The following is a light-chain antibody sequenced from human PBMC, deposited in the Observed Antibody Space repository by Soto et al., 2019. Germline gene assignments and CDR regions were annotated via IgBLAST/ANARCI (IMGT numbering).Light chain of an antibody. CDR2: GAS. CDR3: QQYNNWPRT. Sequence: EIVITQSPAALSVSPVERATLSCRASQSVSSNLAWYQQKRGQAPRLLIYGASTRATGIPARFSGSGSGTEFTLSISSLQSEDFAVYYCQQYNNWPRTFGHGTKVDIK. CDR1: QSVSSN. J-gene: IGKJ1*01. V-gene: IGKV3-15*01.